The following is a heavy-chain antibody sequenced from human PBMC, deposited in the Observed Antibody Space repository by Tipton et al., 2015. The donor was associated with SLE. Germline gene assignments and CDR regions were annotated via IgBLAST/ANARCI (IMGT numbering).Heavy chain of an antibody. CDR1: GFTLSSYW. Sequence: SLRLSCAASGFTLSSYWMSWVRQAPGQGLEWVASINEDGSDKYYVDSVKGRFTISRDNAKNSVFLQMNSLRAEDTAVYYCTKDMDYGMSDYWGQGTLVTVSS. D-gene: IGHD4/OR15-4a*01. V-gene: IGHV3-7*01. CDR3: TKDMDYGMSDY. CDR2: INEDGSDK. J-gene: IGHJ4*02.